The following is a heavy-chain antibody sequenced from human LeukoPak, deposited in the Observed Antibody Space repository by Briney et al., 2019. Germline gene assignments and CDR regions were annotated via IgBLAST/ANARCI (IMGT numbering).Heavy chain of an antibody. J-gene: IGHJ5*02. CDR1: GYTFTGYY. CDR2: INPNSGGT. Sequence: ASVKVSCKASGYTFTGYYMHWVRQTPGQGLEWMGWINPNSGGTNYAQKFQGRVTMTRDTSISTAYMELSRLRSDDTAVYYCARDRTYRRGVIQNWFDPWGQGTLVTVSS. CDR3: ARDRTYRRGVIQNWFDP. V-gene: IGHV1-2*02. D-gene: IGHD3-10*01.